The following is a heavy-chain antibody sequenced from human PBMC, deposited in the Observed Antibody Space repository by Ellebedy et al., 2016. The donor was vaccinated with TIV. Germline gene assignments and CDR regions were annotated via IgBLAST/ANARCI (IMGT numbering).Heavy chain of an antibody. CDR2: ISRTSSHI. V-gene: IGHV3-21*01. J-gene: IGHJ4*02. CDR3: ARTVAGGHSFDY. CDR1: GFTFSSYS. Sequence: PGGSLTLSCAASGFTFSSYSMNWVRQAPGKGLEWVSSISRTSSHIYYGDSVKGRFTVSRDNAKNSLYLQMNSLRAEDTAVYFCARTVAGGHSFDYWGQGTLVTVSS. D-gene: IGHD6-19*01.